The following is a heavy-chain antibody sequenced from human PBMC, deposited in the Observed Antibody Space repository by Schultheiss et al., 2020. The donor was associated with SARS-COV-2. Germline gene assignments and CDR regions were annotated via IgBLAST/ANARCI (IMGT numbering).Heavy chain of an antibody. Sequence: SETLSLTCTVSGGSISSGSSYWSWIRQPPGKGLEWIGYISYSGSTNYNPSLKSRVTISVDTSKNQFSLKLSSVTAADTAVYYCARRSSVYYYYGMDVWGQGTTVTVSS. CDR3: ARRSSVYYYYGMDV. V-gene: IGHV4-61*01. CDR1: GGSISSGSSY. CDR2: ISYSGST. J-gene: IGHJ6*02.